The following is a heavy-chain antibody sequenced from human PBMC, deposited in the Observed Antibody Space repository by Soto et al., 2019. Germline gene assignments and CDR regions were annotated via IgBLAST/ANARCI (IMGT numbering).Heavy chain of an antibody. Sequence: SETLYLTCTVSGDSITTRYWSWIRQPPGKGLEWIGYIYTTGDNYNPSLMSRASMSLDTSKNLFSLRLRSVTAADTAVYYCAGGDHWRLVDYWGRGNLVTVSS. CDR3: AGGDHWRLVDY. V-gene: IGHV4-4*09. CDR2: IYTTGD. J-gene: IGHJ4*02. D-gene: IGHD3-16*01. CDR1: GDSITTRY.